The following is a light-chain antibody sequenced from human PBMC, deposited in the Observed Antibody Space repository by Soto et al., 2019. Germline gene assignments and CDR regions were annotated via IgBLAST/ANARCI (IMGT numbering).Light chain of an antibody. CDR1: QSISSW. Sequence: DIQMTQSPSTLSASVGDRVTITCRASQSISSWLAWYQQKPGEAPKLLIYKASSLDSGGPSRFSGSGSGTEFTLTISTLQPDDFAAYYCQQYSVYSWRFDQGTKVEIK. CDR2: KAS. CDR3: QQYSVYSWR. J-gene: IGKJ1*01. V-gene: IGKV1-5*03.